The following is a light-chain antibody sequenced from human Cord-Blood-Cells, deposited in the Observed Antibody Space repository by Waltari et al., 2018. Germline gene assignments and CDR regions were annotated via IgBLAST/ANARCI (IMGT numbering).Light chain of an antibody. CDR3: QQYNNWIT. J-gene: IGKJ5*01. V-gene: IGKV3-15*01. Sequence: MVMTQSPATLSVSPVERATLSCRASQSVSSNLDWYQQKPGQAPRRLIYGASTRATGIPARFSGSGSGTEFTLTISSLQSEDFAVYYCQQYNNWITFGQGTRLEIK. CDR2: GAS. CDR1: QSVSSN.